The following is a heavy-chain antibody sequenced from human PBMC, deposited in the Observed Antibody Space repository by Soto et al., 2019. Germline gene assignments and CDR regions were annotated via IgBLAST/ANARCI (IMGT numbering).Heavy chain of an antibody. V-gene: IGHV4-59*01. CDR2: IYYSGST. D-gene: IGHD3-16*02. CDR3: ARDGGGAEKLTNYDYIWGSYRYTPWFDP. CDR1: GGSISSYY. J-gene: IGHJ5*02. Sequence: SETLSLTCTVSGGSISSYYWSWIRQPPGKGLEWIGYIYYSGSTNYNPPLKSRVTISVDTSKNQFSLKLSSVTAADTAVYYCARDGGGAEKLTNYDYIWGSYRYTPWFDPGGQGTLVTVSS.